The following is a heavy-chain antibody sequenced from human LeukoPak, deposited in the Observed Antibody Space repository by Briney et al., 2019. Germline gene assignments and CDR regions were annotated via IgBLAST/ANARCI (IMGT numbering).Heavy chain of an antibody. J-gene: IGHJ4*02. Sequence: ASVTVSFKASGGTFSSYAISWVRQAPGQGLEWMGRIIPIVGRANYAQKFQGRVTITADKSTSTAYMELSSLRSEDTAVYYCAKTSRANSGYDSPFDYWGQGTLVTVSS. CDR2: IIPIVGRA. CDR1: GGTFSSYA. V-gene: IGHV1-69*04. CDR3: AKTSRANSGYDSPFDY. D-gene: IGHD5-12*01.